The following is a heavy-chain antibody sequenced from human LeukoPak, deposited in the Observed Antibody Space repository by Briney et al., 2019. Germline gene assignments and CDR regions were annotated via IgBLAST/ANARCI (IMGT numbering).Heavy chain of an antibody. V-gene: IGHV1-2*02. CDR2: INPNSGGT. D-gene: IGHD3-3*01. CDR1: GYTFTGYY. CDR3: ARDRAHYDFWSGHSSWSFDY. Sequence: ASVKVSCKASGYTFTGYYMHWVRQAPGQGLEWMGWINPNSGGTNYAQKFQGRVTMTRDTSISTAYMELSRLRSDDTAVYYCARDRAHYDFWSGHSSWSFDYWGQGTLVTVSS. J-gene: IGHJ4*02.